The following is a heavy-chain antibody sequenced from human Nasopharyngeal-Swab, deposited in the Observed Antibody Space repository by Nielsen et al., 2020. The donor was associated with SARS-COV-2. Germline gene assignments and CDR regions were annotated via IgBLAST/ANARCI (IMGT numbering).Heavy chain of an antibody. CDR3: ATDGYSFGYDRGY. J-gene: IGHJ4*02. V-gene: IGHV3-7*01. CDR1: GFTFSTYW. CDR2: IKQDGSEK. Sequence: GGSLRLSCATSGFTFSTYWMTWVRQAPGKGLEWVANIKQDGSEKYYIDSVKGRFTISRDNAKSSLFLEMNSLRVEDTALYCCATDGYSFGYDRGYWGQGTLVIVSS. D-gene: IGHD4-11*01.